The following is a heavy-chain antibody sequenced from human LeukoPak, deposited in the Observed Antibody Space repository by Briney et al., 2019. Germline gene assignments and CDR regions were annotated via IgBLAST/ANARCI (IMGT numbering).Heavy chain of an antibody. D-gene: IGHD5-18*01. CDR1: GGSISSSSYY. CDR2: IYYSGST. CDR3: ARVRTLSVWIQLNPAFDY. J-gene: IGHJ4*02. V-gene: IGHV4-39*07. Sequence: SETPSLTCTVSGGSISSSSYYWGWIRQPPGKGLEWIGSIYYSGSTYYNPSLKSRVTISVDTSKNQFSLKLSSVTAADTAVYYCARVRTLSVWIQLNPAFDYWGQGTLVTVSS.